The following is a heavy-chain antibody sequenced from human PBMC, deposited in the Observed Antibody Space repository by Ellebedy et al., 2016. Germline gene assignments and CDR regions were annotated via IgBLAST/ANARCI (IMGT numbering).Heavy chain of an antibody. J-gene: IGHJ1*01. CDR3: ARHRVSRGVL. D-gene: IGHD4/OR15-4a*01. CDR1: GGSISDYY. CDR2: IYSDGTT. V-gene: IGHV4-59*08. Sequence: SETLSLTCTVSGGSISDYYWSWIRQSPGKELEWLGYIYSDGTTSYNPSLKSRVTMSVDMSKNQFSLRLSSVTATDTAIYFCARHRVSRGVLWGQGTLVTVSS.